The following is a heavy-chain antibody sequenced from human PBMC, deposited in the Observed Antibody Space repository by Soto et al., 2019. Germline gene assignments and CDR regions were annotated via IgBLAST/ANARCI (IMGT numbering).Heavy chain of an antibody. D-gene: IGHD4-17*01. CDR2: IFYGGGTGVT. V-gene: IGHV4-39*01. CDR1: GDSFSTSNYY. J-gene: IGHJ4*02. Sequence: QLHLQESGPGLVKPSETLSLTCTVSGDSFSTSNYYWGWIRQPPGKGLEWIGNIFYGGGTGVTYYNPSIKCRVISSVDTSKNQFSLKLRSITAADTAFCFCARRGGGDSLFDSWGQGKLVTVSS. CDR3: ARRGGGDSLFDS.